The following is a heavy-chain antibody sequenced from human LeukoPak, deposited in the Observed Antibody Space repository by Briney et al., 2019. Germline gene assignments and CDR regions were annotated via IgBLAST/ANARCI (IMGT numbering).Heavy chain of an antibody. V-gene: IGHV4-39*07. Sequence: SETLSLTCTVSGGSISSSSYYWGWIRQPPGKGLEWIGSIYYSGSTYYNPSLKSRVTISVDTSKNQFSLKLSSVTAADTAVYYCARSLNGGSDYWGQGTLVTVSS. CDR2: IYYSGST. D-gene: IGHD4-23*01. CDR3: ARSLNGGSDY. J-gene: IGHJ4*02. CDR1: GGSISSSSYY.